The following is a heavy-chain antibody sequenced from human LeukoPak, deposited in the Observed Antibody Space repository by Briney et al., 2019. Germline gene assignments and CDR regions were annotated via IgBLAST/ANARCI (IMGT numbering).Heavy chain of an antibody. J-gene: IGHJ4*02. CDR3: AKDHHDILTGYDY. CDR2: ISGSGGST. D-gene: IGHD3-9*01. V-gene: IGHV3-23*01. Sequence: GGSLRLSCAASGFTFSSYAMSWVRQAPGKGLEWVSAISGSGGSTYYADSVKGRFTISRDNSKNTLYLQMNSPRAEDTAVYYCAKDHHDILTGYDYWGQGTLVTVSS. CDR1: GFTFSSYA.